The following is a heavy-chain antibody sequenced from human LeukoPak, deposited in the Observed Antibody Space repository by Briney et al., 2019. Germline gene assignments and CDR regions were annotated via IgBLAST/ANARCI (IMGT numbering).Heavy chain of an antibody. J-gene: IGHJ3*02. CDR1: GGSFSSYA. D-gene: IGHD2-8*01. V-gene: IGHV1-69*13. CDR3: ANGASSPVSGFDI. Sequence: SVKVSCKAFGGSFSSYAISWVRQAPGQGLEWMGGIIPIFGTPNYVQKFQGRVTITADESTSTAYMELSSLRSEDTAVYYCANGASSPVSGFDIWGQGTTVTVSS. CDR2: IIPIFGTP.